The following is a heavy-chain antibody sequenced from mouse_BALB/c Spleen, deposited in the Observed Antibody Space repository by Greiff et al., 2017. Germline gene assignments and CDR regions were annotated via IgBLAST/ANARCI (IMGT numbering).Heavy chain of an antibody. CDR3: ARRGDAMDY. CDR2: ISNLAYSI. CDR1: GFTFSDYG. J-gene: IGHJ4*01. Sequence: EVHLVESGGGLVQPGGSRKLSCAASGFTFSDYGMAWVRQAPGKGPEWVAFISNLAYSIYYADTVTGRFTISRENAKNTLYLEMSSLRSEDTAMYYCARRGDAMDYWGQGTSVTVSS. V-gene: IGHV5-15*02.